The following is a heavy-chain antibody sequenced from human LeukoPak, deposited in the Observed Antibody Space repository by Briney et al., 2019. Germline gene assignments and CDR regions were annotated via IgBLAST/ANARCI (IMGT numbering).Heavy chain of an antibody. Sequence: ASVKVSCKASGYTFTSYYMHWVRQAPGQGLEWMGIINPSGGSTSYAQKFQGRVTMTRDTSTSTVYMELSSLRSEDTAVYYCARGTPAAADWRLYYFDYWGQGTLVTVSS. CDR1: GYTFTSYY. CDR2: INPSGGST. J-gene: IGHJ4*02. D-gene: IGHD6-13*01. CDR3: ARGTPAAADWRLYYFDY. V-gene: IGHV1-46*01.